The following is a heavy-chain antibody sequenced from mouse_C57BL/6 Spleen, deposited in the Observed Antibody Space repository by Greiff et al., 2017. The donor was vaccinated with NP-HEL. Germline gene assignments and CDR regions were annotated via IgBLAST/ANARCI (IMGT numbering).Heavy chain of an antibody. CDR3: TTGGVRAMDY. J-gene: IGHJ4*01. CDR1: GFNIKDDY. Sequence: EVQLQQSGAELVRPGASVKLSCTASGFNIKDDYMHWVKQRPEQGLEWIGWIDPENCDTEYASKFQGKAPITADTSSNTAYLQLSSLTSEDTAVYYCTTGGVRAMDYWGQGTSVTVSS. D-gene: IGHD5-1*01. V-gene: IGHV14-4*01. CDR2: IDPENCDT.